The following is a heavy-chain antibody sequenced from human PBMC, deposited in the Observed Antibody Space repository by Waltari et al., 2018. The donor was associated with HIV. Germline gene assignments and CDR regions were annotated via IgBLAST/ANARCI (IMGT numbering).Heavy chain of an antibody. CDR1: GFNFLNAR. CDR2: IKSKSDGGTT. CDR3: ATAGSTGTTRGY. V-gene: IGHV3-15*01. D-gene: IGHD1-1*01. J-gene: IGHJ4*02. Sequence: EVQLVESGGGLVKPGGSLILSCSASGFNFLNARMSWVRPAPGKGLEWVGRIKSKSDGGTTDYAAPVKGRFTILRDDSKDTLYLQVNSLKTDDTAVYYCATAGSTGTTRGYWGQGTLVTVSS.